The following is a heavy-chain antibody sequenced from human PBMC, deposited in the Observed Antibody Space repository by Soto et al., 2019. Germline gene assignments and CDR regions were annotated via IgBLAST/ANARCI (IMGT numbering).Heavy chain of an antibody. V-gene: IGHV3-23*01. Sequence: EVQVLESGGGLVQPGGSLRLSCAASGFTFSSYAMSWARQAPGKGLEWVSGISASGDITYYADSMKGRFTISRDNSKNTLYLQMNSLRGEDTAVYHYAKGHRAYAKNWFESWGQGTLVTVSS. CDR2: ISASGDIT. CDR3: AKGHRAYAKNWFES. D-gene: IGHD2-8*01. CDR1: GFTFSSYA. J-gene: IGHJ5*01.